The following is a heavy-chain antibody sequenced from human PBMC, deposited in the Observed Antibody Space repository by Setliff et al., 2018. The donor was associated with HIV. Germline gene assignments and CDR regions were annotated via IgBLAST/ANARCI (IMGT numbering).Heavy chain of an antibody. CDR2: INYSNGDT. D-gene: IGHD3-16*02. CDR3: ALANIVSTARWNH. J-gene: IGHJ5*02. CDR1: GYLFSGYY. Sequence: ASVKVSCKTSGYLFSGYYLHWLRRAPGQGLEWMGWINYSNGDTKYAENFQGRVTMTRDTSTSTVYMDLNRLTYDDTAVYYCALANIVSTARWNHWGRGTLVTV. V-gene: IGHV1-2*02.